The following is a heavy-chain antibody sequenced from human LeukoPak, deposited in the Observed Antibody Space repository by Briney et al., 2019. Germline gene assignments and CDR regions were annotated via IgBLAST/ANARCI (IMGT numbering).Heavy chain of an antibody. D-gene: IGHD6-13*01. V-gene: IGHV1-69*06. CDR1: GYTFTSYA. CDR3: ARGRPTTSIAAAGVNWFDP. J-gene: IGHJ5*02. CDR2: IIPIFGTA. Sequence: SVKVSCKASGYTFTSYAISWVRQAPGQGLEWMGGIIPIFGTANYAQKFQGRVTITADKSTSTAYMELSSLRSEDTAVYYCARGRPTTSIAAAGVNWFDPWGQGTVVSVPS.